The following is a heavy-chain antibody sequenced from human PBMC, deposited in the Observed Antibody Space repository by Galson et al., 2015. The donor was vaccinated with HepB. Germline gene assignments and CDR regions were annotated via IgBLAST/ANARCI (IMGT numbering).Heavy chain of an antibody. D-gene: IGHD3-10*01. J-gene: IGHJ5*02. V-gene: IGHV4-30-2*01. CDR3: ARDADEAKGSGYNWFDP. Sequence: TLSLTCAVSGGSISSGGYSWSWIRQPPGKGLEWIGYIYHSGSTYYNPSLKSRVTISVDRSKNQFSLKLSSVTAADTAVYYCARDADEAKGSGYNWFDPWGQGTLVTVSS. CDR2: IYHSGST. CDR1: GGSISSGGYS.